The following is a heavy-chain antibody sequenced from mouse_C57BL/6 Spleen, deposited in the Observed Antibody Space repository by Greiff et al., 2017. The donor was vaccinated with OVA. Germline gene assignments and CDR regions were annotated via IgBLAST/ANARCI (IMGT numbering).Heavy chain of an antibody. V-gene: IGHV14-3*01. J-gene: IGHJ3*01. CDR2: IDPANGNT. CDR1: GFNIQNTY. CDR3: ARDYYGNYGAY. D-gene: IGHD2-1*01. Sequence: VQLQQSVAELVRPGASVKLSCTASGFNIQNTYMHWVKQRPEQGLEWIGRIDPANGNTKYAPKFQGKATITADTSSNTAYLQLSSLTSEDTAIYYCARDYYGNYGAYWGQGTLVTVSA.